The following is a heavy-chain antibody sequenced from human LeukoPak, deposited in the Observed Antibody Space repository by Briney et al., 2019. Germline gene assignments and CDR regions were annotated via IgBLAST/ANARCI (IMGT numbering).Heavy chain of an antibody. Sequence: PGGSLRLSCAASGFTFSSYGMSWVRQAPGKGLEWVSAISGSGGSTYYADSVKGRFTISRDNAKNSLYLQMNSLRAEDTAVYYCARGTATRGYNWFDPWGQGTLVTVSS. CDR3: ARGTATRGYNWFDP. D-gene: IGHD3-10*01. CDR1: GFTFSSYG. J-gene: IGHJ5*02. V-gene: IGHV3-23*01. CDR2: ISGSGGST.